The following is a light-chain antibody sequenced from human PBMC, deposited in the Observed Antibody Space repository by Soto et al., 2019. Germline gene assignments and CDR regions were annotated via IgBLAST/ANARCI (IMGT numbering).Light chain of an antibody. J-gene: IGLJ1*01. CDR3: SLYTTGGSYV. CDR2: DVS. V-gene: IGLV2-14*01. Sequence: QSALTQPASVSGSPGLSIAISCTGTSSDVGGYNSVSWYQQHPGKAPKLMIYDVSNRPSGVSNRFSGSKSGNTASLTSSGLQAEDEGDYYFSLYTTGGSYVFGTGTKLTVL. CDR1: SSDVGGYNS.